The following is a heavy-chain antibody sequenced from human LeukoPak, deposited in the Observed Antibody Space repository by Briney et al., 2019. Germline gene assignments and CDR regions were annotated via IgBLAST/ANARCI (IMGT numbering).Heavy chain of an antibody. V-gene: IGHV1-2*02. CDR3: ARSIAVADDYYYYGLDV. D-gene: IGHD6-19*01. Sequence: GASVKVSSKASGYTFTGYYMHWVRQAPGQGLEWMGWINPNSGGTNYAQKFQGRVTMTRDTSISTAYMELSRLRSDDTAVYYCARSIAVADDYYYYGLDVWGKGTTVTVSS. CDR2: INPNSGGT. CDR1: GYTFTGYY. J-gene: IGHJ6*04.